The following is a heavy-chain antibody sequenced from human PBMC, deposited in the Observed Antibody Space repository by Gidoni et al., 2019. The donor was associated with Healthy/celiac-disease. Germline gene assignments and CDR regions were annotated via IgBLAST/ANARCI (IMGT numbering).Heavy chain of an antibody. Sequence: QVQLVESGGGVVQPGRSLRLSCAASGFTFSSYAMHWVRQAPGKGLEWVAVRSYDGSNKYYADSVKGRFTISRDNSKNTLYLQMNSLRAEDTAVYYCAKDGSGGSFDYWGQGTLVTVSS. CDR1: GFTFSSYA. CDR2: RSYDGSNK. V-gene: IGHV3-30-3*02. D-gene: IGHD3-10*01. CDR3: AKDGSGGSFDY. J-gene: IGHJ4*02.